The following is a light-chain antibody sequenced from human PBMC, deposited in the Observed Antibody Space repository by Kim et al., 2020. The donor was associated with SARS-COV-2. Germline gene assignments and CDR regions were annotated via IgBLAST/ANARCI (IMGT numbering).Light chain of an antibody. CDR3: QAWDSSTYV. V-gene: IGLV3-1*01. Sequence: VPHGQPASITSSGDKLGDKYACWYKQKPGQSPVLVIYQDSKRPSGIPERFSGSNSGNTATLTISGTQAMDEADYYCQAWDSSTYVFGTGTKVTVL. CDR2: QDS. J-gene: IGLJ1*01. CDR1: KLGDKY.